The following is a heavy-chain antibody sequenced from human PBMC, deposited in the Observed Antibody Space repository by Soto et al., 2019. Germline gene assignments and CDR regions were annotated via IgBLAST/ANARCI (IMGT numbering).Heavy chain of an antibody. CDR3: AKGLISMIVVATQGFDP. D-gene: IGHD3-22*01. CDR1: GFTFSSYD. Sequence: GGSLRLSCSASGFTFSSYDMHWVRQAPGKGLEWVAVMSYDGSNEYYADSVKGRFTISRDNSKNTLYLQMNSLRAEDTAVYYCAKGLISMIVVATQGFDPWGQGTLVTVSS. CDR2: MSYDGSNE. J-gene: IGHJ5*02. V-gene: IGHV3-30*18.